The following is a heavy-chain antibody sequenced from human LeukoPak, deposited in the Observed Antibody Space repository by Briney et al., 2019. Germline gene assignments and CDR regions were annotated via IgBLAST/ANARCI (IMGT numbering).Heavy chain of an antibody. CDR3: AREGAARPGFDY. J-gene: IGHJ4*02. CDR2: IYISGST. CDR1: GGSISTDH. V-gene: IGHV4-4*07. Sequence: KPSETLSLPCTVSGGSISTDHWNWIRQPAGKGLEWIGRIYISGSTNYNPSLKSRVTVSVDTSKNLFSLNLRSVTAADTAVYYCAREGAARPGFDYWGQGTLVTVSP. D-gene: IGHD6-6*01.